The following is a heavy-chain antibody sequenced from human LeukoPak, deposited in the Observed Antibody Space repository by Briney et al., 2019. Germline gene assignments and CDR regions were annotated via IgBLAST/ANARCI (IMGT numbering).Heavy chain of an antibody. CDR3: AKDYTTGYYYYGMDV. Sequence: GGSLRLSCAASGFTLDDYAMHWVRQAPGKGLEWVSLISGDGGSTYYADSVKGRFTISRDNSKNSLYLQMNSLRTEDTALYYCAKDYTTGYYYYGMDVWGQGTTVTVSS. CDR2: ISGDGGST. V-gene: IGHV3-43*02. J-gene: IGHJ6*02. CDR1: GFTLDDYA. D-gene: IGHD1-1*01.